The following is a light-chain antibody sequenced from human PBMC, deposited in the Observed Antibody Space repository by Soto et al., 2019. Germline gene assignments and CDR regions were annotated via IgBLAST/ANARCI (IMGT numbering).Light chain of an antibody. V-gene: IGKV3-15*01. Sequence: ILMTQSPATLSVSPGERATLSCRAIQSVDTKLAWYQHRPGQAPRLLIQGASTRDLGIPARFSGSGSGTEFTLTISGLQSEDFAVYYCQQYKDWYTFGQGTKLEIK. J-gene: IGKJ2*01. CDR3: QQYKDWYT. CDR1: QSVDTK. CDR2: GAS.